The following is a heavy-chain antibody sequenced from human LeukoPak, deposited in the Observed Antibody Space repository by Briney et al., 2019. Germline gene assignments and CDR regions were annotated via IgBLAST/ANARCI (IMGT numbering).Heavy chain of an antibody. D-gene: IGHD3-22*01. Sequence: ASVEVSCKASGGTFSSYAISWVRQAPGQGLEWMGEIIPIFGTANYAQKFQGRVTITADESTSTAYMELSSLRSEDTAVYYCARAVGYYYDSSGYYGYWGQGTLVTVSS. CDR3: ARAVGYYYDSSGYYGY. J-gene: IGHJ4*02. V-gene: IGHV1-69*13. CDR2: IIPIFGTA. CDR1: GGTFSSYA.